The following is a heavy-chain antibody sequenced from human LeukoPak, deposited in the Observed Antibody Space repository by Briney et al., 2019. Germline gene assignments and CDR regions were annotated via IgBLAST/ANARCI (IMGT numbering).Heavy chain of an antibody. CDR3: AREQLVRTYYYYGMDV. J-gene: IGHJ6*02. CDR1: GGSININNYS. Sequence: SETLSLTCTVSGGSININNYSWGWIRQPPGKGLEWIGNIYYSGSTYYSPSLKSRVTISVDSSKNQFSLKLSSVTAADTAIYYCAREQLVRTYYYYGMDVWGQGTTVTVSS. CDR2: IYYSGST. V-gene: IGHV4-39*02. D-gene: IGHD1-1*01.